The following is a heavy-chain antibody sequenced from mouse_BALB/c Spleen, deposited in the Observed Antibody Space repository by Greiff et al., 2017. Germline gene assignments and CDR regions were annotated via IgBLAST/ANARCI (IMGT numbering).Heavy chain of an antibody. CDR1: GYTFTTYV. Sequence: EVQLQQSGPELVRPGASVKMSCKASGYTFTTYVMHWVKQKPGQGLEWIGYINPNNDGTKYNEKFKGKATLTSDKSSRTAYMQLSSLASEDSALYYCARSPGLLFDYWGQGTTLTVSS. D-gene: IGHD3-1*01. V-gene: IGHV1-14*01. CDR2: INPNNDGT. CDR3: ARSPGLLFDY. J-gene: IGHJ2*01.